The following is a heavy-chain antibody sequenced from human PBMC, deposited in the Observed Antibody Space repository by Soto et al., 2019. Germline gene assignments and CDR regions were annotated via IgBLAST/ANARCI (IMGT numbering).Heavy chain of an antibody. Sequence: SVKVSCKASGGTFSSYAISWVRQAPGQGLEWMGGIIPIFGTANYTQKFQGRVTITADESTSTAYMELSSLRSEDTAVYYCARDQLPYTAMVTYYYYGMDVWGQGTTVTVSS. V-gene: IGHV1-69*13. CDR1: GGTFSSYA. D-gene: IGHD5-18*01. CDR2: IIPIFGTA. CDR3: ARDQLPYTAMVTYYYYGMDV. J-gene: IGHJ6*02.